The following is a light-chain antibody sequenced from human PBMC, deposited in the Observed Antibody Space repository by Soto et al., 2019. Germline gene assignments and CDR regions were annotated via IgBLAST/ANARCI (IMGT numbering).Light chain of an antibody. CDR3: HQYGSSPFT. CDR1: LSVSSSY. V-gene: IGKV3-20*01. Sequence: EIVLTQSPGTLSLSPGERATLSCRASLSVSSSYLAWYQQKPGQAPRLLIYGASSRATGIPDRLSGSGSGRASTLTISRLEPEDFAVYYCHQYGSSPFTFGPGTKVEIK. J-gene: IGKJ3*01. CDR2: GAS.